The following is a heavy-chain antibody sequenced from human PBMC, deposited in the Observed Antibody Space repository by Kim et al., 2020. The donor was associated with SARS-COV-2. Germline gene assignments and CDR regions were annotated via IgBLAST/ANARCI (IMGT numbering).Heavy chain of an antibody. Sequence: TSTPSLKSRVTISVATSKNLFSLKLISVTAADTAVYYCALYSSSWNSFDYWGQGTLVTVSS. V-gene: IGHV4-59*01. D-gene: IGHD6-13*01. CDR3: ALYSSSWNSFDY. J-gene: IGHJ4*02.